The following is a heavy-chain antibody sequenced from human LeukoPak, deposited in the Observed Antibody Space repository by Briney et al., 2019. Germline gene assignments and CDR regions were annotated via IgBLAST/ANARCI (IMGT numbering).Heavy chain of an antibody. D-gene: IGHD2-21*01. CDR3: ARELWPSYYFDY. CDR2: IYYSGST. Sequence: PSETLSLTCTVSGGSISSYYWSWIRQPPGKGLEWIGYIYYSGSTNYNPSLKSRVTISVDTSKNQFSLKLSSVTAADTAVYYCARELWPSYYFDYWGQGTLVTVSS. V-gene: IGHV4-59*12. CDR1: GGSISSYY. J-gene: IGHJ4*02.